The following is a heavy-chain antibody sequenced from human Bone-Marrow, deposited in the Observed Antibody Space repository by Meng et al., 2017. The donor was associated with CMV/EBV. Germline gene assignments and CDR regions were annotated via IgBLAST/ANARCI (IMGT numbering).Heavy chain of an antibody. CDR1: SLSTSGVG. CDR2: IYWDDDK. J-gene: IGHJ4*02. Sequence: SLSTSGVGVGWIRQSPGKALEWLALIYWDDDKRYSLSLRNRLTITKDTPRNQVVLTMTNMDPVDTATYYCAHRRGLQGYWDAGYFDYWGQGTLVTVSS. CDR3: AHRRGLQGYWDAGYFDY. D-gene: IGHD1-1*01. V-gene: IGHV2-5*02.